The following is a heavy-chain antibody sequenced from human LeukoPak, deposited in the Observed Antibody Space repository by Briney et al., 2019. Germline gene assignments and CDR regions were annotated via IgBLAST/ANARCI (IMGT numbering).Heavy chain of an antibody. CDR3: ARGTTVTTFDY. V-gene: IGHV4-31*03. Sequence: PSQTLSLTCTVSGSSMSSGGYYWSWIRQHPGKGLEWIGYIYYSGSTYYNPSLKSRVTISVDTSKNQFSLKLSSVTAADTAVYYCARGTTVTTFDYWGRGTLVTVST. CDR1: GSSMSSGGYY. CDR2: IYYSGST. J-gene: IGHJ4*02. D-gene: IGHD4-17*01.